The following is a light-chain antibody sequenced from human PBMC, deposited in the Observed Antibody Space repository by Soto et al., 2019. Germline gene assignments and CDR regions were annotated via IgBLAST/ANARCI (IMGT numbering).Light chain of an antibody. J-gene: IGKJ1*01. CDR2: GAS. CDR3: QQHNHWPWT. CDR1: QSVTSN. V-gene: IGKV3-15*01. Sequence: EIVMTQSPATLSVSPGERGTLSCRASQSVTSNLAWYQQKPGQPPRLLIYGASTRATGIPARFSGSGSGTEFTLTISSLQSEDFATYYCQQHNHWPWTFGQGTKVEIK.